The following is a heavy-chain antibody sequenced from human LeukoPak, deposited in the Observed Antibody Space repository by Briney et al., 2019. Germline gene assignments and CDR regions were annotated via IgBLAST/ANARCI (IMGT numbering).Heavy chain of an antibody. J-gene: IGHJ4*02. CDR2: ISSDGSYT. D-gene: IGHD2-15*01. Sequence: GGSLRLSCAASGFTFSSHLMHWVRQAPGKGLVWVSRISSDGSYTNYADSVRGRFTLSRDNAKNTLCLQMNSLRAEDTAVYYCAKQLGYCSDGSCYFPYWGQGTLVTVSS. CDR3: AKQLGYCSDGSCYFPY. CDR1: GFTFSSHL. V-gene: IGHV3-74*01.